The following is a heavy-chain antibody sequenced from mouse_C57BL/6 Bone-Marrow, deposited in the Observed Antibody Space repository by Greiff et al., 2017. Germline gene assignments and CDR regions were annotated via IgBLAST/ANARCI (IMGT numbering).Heavy chain of an antibody. Sequence: QVQLQQPGAELVRPGSSVKLSCKASGYTFTSYWMHWVKQRPIQGLEWIGNIDPSDSATHYNQKFKDQATLTADKSSSTASMQLSSLTSEESAVYYGARGVYDEAYGGQGTLVTVSA. CDR3: ARGVYDEAY. J-gene: IGHJ3*01. CDR2: IDPSDSAT. D-gene: IGHD2-4*01. CDR1: GYTFTSYW. V-gene: IGHV1-52*01.